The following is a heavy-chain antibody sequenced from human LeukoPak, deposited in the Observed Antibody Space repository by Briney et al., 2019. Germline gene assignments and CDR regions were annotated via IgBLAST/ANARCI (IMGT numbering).Heavy chain of an antibody. Sequence: PGRSLRLSCAASGFTFSSYAMHWVRQAPGKGLEWVAVISYDGSNKYYADSVKGRFTISRDNSKNTLYLQMNSLRAEDTAVYYCAKDHAAATLYYFDYWGQGTLVTVSS. V-gene: IGHV3-30*04. J-gene: IGHJ4*02. CDR2: ISYDGSNK. CDR1: GFTFSSYA. D-gene: IGHD6-13*01. CDR3: AKDHAAATLYYFDY.